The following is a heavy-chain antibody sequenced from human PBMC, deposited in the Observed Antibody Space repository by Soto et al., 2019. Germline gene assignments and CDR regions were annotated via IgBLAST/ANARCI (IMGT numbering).Heavy chain of an antibody. V-gene: IGHV1-18*04. Sequence: QVQLVQSGAEVKKPGASVTVSCKASGYSFIAYGLSWVRQAPGQGLDWMGWISAYNGNTHYAQRFQGRVTMTTDTSTSTAYMELRSLRSDDTAVFYCARVPPNHYVGNSPYYVDDWGQGTLVTVSS. CDR2: ISAYNGNT. D-gene: IGHD3-16*01. J-gene: IGHJ4*02. CDR3: ARVPPNHYVGNSPYYVDD. CDR1: GYSFIAYG.